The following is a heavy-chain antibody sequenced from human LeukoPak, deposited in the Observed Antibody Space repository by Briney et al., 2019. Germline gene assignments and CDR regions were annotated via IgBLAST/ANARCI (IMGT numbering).Heavy chain of an antibody. V-gene: IGHV4-39*01. CDR1: GGSFSSYY. CDR3: ARRGIVLLKNWFDP. CDR2: IYYSGST. Sequence: PSETLSLTCAVYGGSFSSYYWGWIRQPPGKGLEWIGSIYYSGSTYYNPFLKSRVTISVDTSKNQFSLKLSSVTAADTAVYYCARRGIVLLKNWFDPWGQGTLVTVSS. J-gene: IGHJ5*02. D-gene: IGHD3-10*01.